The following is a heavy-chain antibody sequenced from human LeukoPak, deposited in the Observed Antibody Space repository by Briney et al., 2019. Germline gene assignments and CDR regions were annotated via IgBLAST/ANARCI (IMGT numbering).Heavy chain of an antibody. Sequence: SETLSLTCTVSGGSISSYYWSWIRQPPGKGLEWIGYIYYSGSTNYNPSLKSRVTISVDTSKNQFSLKLSSVTAADTAVYYCARVTAAYYYYYMDVWGKGTTVTVSS. D-gene: IGHD2-15*01. CDR2: IYYSGST. CDR3: ARVTAAYYYYYMDV. J-gene: IGHJ6*03. V-gene: IGHV4-59*01. CDR1: GGSISSYY.